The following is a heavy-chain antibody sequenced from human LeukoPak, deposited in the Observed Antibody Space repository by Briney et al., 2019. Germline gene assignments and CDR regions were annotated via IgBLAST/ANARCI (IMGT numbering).Heavy chain of an antibody. D-gene: IGHD2-21*02. V-gene: IGHV1-69*05. Sequence: SVTVSCKACGGTFSSYAISWVGQAPGQGLEWMGGIFPIFGTANYAQKFQGRVTITTDESTSTAYMELSSLRSEDTAVYYCARDRGGDYRPYDAFDIWGQGTMVTVSS. CDR3: ARDRGGDYRPYDAFDI. J-gene: IGHJ3*02. CDR2: IFPIFGTA. CDR1: GGTFSSYA.